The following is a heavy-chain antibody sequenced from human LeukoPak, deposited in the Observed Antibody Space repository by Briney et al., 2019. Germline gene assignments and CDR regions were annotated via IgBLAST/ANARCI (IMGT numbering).Heavy chain of an antibody. J-gene: IGHJ6*03. CDR1: GYTFTGYY. CDR2: INPNSGGT. V-gene: IGHV1-2*02. CDR3: ARVPVWEGYYYYMDV. D-gene: IGHD1-26*01. Sequence: ASVKVSCKASGYTFTGYYMQWVRQAPGQGLEWMGWINPNSGGTNYAQKFQGRVTMTRDTSISTAYMELSRLRSDDTAVYYCARVPVWEGYYYYMDVWGKGTTVTVAS.